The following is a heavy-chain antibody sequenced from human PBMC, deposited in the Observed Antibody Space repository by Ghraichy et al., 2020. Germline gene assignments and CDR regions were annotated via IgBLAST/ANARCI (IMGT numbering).Heavy chain of an antibody. Sequence: ETLSLTCAASGFTFGSYAMTWVRQAPGKGLEWVSAASATGGATYYADSVKGRFTISRDNSKNTLYLQMNSLRAEDTALYYCAKWLKGGYYVVDYWGPGTLVTVSS. V-gene: IGHV3-23*01. CDR3: AKWLKGGYYVVDY. CDR2: ASATGGAT. D-gene: IGHD3-3*01. J-gene: IGHJ4*02. CDR1: GFTFGSYA.